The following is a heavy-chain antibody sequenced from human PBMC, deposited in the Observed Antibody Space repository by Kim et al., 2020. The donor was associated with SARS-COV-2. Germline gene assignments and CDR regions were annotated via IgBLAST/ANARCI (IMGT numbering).Heavy chain of an antibody. Sequence: SVKGRLTISRDNSKNPLYLQMNSLRAEDTAVYYCAKHLGYYDSSGYYYPHWGQGTLVTVSS. CDR3: AKHLGYYDSSGYYYPH. D-gene: IGHD3-22*01. V-gene: IGHV3-23*01. J-gene: IGHJ4*02.